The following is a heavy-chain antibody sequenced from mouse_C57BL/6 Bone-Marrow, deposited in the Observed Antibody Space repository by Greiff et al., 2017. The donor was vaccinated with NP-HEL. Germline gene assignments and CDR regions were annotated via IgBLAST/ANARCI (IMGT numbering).Heavy chain of an antibody. CDR3: ARPSSYGSSFAY. CDR1: GYAFSSSW. CDR2: IYPGDGDT. V-gene: IGHV1-82*01. J-gene: IGHJ3*01. D-gene: IGHD1-1*01. Sequence: QVQLQQSGPELVKPGASVKISCKASGYAFSSSWMNWVKQRPGKGLEWIGRIYPGDGDTNYNGKFKGKATLTADKSSSTAYMQLSSLTSEDSAVYFCARPSSYGSSFAYWGQGTLVTVSA.